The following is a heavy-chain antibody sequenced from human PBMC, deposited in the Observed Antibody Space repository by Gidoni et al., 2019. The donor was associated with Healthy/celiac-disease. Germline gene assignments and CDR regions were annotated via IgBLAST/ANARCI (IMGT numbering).Heavy chain of an antibody. CDR2: ISGSGGST. V-gene: IGHV3-23*01. CDR3: AKGGTMVRGADDGMDV. D-gene: IGHD3-10*01. CDR1: GFTLSSYA. Sequence: EVQLLESGGSLVQPGGSLRLSCAASGFTLSSYAMSWVRQAPGKGLEWVSAISGSGGSTYYADSVKGRFTISRDNSKNTLYLQMNSLRAEDTAVYYCAKGGTMVRGADDGMDVWGQGTTVTVSS. J-gene: IGHJ6*02.